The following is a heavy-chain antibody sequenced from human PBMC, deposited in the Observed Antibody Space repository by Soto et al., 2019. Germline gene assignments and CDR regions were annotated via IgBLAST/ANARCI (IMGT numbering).Heavy chain of an antibody. V-gene: IGHV3-21*01. CDR3: ARDTVAAGSEFDT. J-gene: IGHJ5*02. Sequence: GGSLRLSCAASGFTFSIYSMNWVRQAPGKGLEWVSSISSSSSYIYYADSVKGRFTISRDNAKNSLYLQVNSLRAEDTAVYYCARDTVAAGSEFDTWGQGTLVTISS. CDR2: ISSSSSYI. D-gene: IGHD6-19*01. CDR1: GFTFSIYS.